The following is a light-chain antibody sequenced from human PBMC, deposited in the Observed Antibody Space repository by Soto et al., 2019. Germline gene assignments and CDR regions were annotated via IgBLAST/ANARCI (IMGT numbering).Light chain of an antibody. J-gene: IGLJ2*01. CDR3: AAWHDSQIGRVL. V-gene: IGLV1-47*01. CDR2: RSN. CDR1: TSNIGSNH. Sequence: QSVLTQPPSVSGTPGQRVTISCSGGTSNIGSNHVYWYQQFPGAAPKLLIYRSNQRPSGVPDRFSASKSGTSASLAISGLRSEDEADYYCAAWHDSQIGRVLFGGGTKLTVL.